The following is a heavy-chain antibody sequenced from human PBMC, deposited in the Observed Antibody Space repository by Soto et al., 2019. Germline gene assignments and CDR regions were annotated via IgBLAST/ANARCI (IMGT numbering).Heavy chain of an antibody. CDR1: GFTFSSYA. V-gene: IGHV3-30-3*01. Sequence: QVQLVESGGGVVQPGRSLRLSCAASGFTFSSYAMHWVRQAPGKGLEWVAVISYDGSNKYYADSVKGRFTISRDNSKNTLYLQMNSLRAEDTAVYYCAKGPQRLAAAVYFDYWGQGTLVTVSS. CDR3: AKGPQRLAAAVYFDY. J-gene: IGHJ4*02. D-gene: IGHD6-13*01. CDR2: ISYDGSNK.